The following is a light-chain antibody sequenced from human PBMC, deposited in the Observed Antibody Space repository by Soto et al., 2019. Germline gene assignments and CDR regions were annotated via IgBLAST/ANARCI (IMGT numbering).Light chain of an antibody. CDR3: ETWDSNTVV. J-gene: IGLJ2*01. Sequence: QSVLTQSSSASASPGSSVKLTCTLSSGHSSYIIAWHQQQPGKAPRYLMKLEGSGSYNTGSGVPDRFSGSGSGADRYLTISNLQFEDESDYYCETWDSNTVVFGGGTKLTVL. V-gene: IGLV4-60*02. CDR2: LEGSGSY. CDR1: SGHSSYI.